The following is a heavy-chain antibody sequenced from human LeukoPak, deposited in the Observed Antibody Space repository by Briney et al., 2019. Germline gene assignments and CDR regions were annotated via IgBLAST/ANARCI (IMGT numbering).Heavy chain of an antibody. D-gene: IGHD3-10*01. J-gene: IGHJ4*02. CDR3: AREAGYMVRGVINY. CDR2: INPNSGGT. V-gene: IGHV1-2*02. CDR1: GYTFTGYY. Sequence: ASVKVSRKASGYTFTGYYMHRVRQAPGQGLEWMGWINPNSGGTNYAQKFQGRVTMTRDTSISTAYMELSRLRSDDTAVYYCAREAGYMVRGVINYWGQGTLVTVSS.